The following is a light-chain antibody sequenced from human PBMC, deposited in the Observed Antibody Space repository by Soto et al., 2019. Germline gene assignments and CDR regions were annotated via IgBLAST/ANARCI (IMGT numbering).Light chain of an antibody. CDR2: DNS. CDR1: XIGSKT. CDR3: QVWDSSSDHWV. J-gene: IGLJ3*02. Sequence: SYELTXPPSVSVAPGQTAXXXXGXXXIGSKTVHWYQQKPGQAPVLVVYDNSERPSGIPERISGSKSGNTATLTISRVEAGDEADYYCQVWDSSSDHWVFAGGTKLTVL. V-gene: IGLV3-21*02.